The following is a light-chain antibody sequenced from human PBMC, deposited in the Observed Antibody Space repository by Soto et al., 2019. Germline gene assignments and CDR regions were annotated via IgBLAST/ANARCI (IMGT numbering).Light chain of an antibody. CDR1: QSISSN. Sequence: EIVMTQSPATLSVSPGERATLSCRASQSISSNLAWYQQKPGQAPRLLIYGASTRATGIPARFSGSGSGTEFTLTISTLHSEDFAIYYCHQYNNWPLTFGPGTKVDVK. V-gene: IGKV3-15*01. CDR2: GAS. CDR3: HQYNNWPLT. J-gene: IGKJ3*01.